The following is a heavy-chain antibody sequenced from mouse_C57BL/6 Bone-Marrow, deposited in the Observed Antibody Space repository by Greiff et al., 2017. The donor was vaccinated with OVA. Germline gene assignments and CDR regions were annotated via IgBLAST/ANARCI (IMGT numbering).Heavy chain of an antibody. J-gene: IGHJ2*01. CDR3: ARRIYYYGSSLGRYFDY. Sequence: LQESGAELARPGASVKLSCKASGYTFTSYGISWVKQRTGQGLEWIGEIYPRSGNTYYNEKFKGKATLTADKSSSTAYMELRSLTSEDSAVYFCARRIYYYGSSLGRYFDYWGQGTTLTVSS. V-gene: IGHV1-81*01. CDR2: IYPRSGNT. D-gene: IGHD1-1*01. CDR1: GYTFTSYG.